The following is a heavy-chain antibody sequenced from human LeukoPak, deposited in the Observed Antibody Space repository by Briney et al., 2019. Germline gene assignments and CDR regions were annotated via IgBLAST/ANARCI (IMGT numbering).Heavy chain of an antibody. CDR3: ARERDGYNYGGIDY. CDR2: IYYSGST. CDR1: GGSMSTYY. V-gene: IGHV4-59*01. Sequence: SETLSLTCTVSGGSMSTYYWSWIRQPPGKGLEWIGYIYYSGSTNYNPSLKSRVTISVDTSKNQFSLKLSSVTAADAAVYYSARERDGYNYGGIDYWGQGTLVTVSS. J-gene: IGHJ4*02. D-gene: IGHD5-24*01.